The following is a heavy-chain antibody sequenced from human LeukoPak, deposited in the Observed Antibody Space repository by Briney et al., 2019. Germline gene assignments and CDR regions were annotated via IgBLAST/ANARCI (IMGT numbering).Heavy chain of an antibody. CDR1: GFTFSKVW. V-gene: IGHV3-15*01. J-gene: IGHJ5*02. Sequence: GGSLRLSCEASGFTFSKVWMSWVRQAPGKGLEWVGRIKSKSDDGTRDYAPPVRGRFTISRDDSKSTVYLQMESLRSEDTGVYYCCGTRGDLWGQGTLVTASS. D-gene: IGHD1-14*01. CDR3: CGTRGDL. CDR2: IKSKSDDGTR.